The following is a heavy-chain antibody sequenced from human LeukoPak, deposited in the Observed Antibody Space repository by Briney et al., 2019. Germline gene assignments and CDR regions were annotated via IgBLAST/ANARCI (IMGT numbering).Heavy chain of an antibody. D-gene: IGHD3-10*01. J-gene: IGHJ5*02. CDR2: IYYSGST. Sequence: SETLSLTCAVYGGSFSGYYWSWIRQPPGKGLEWIGYIYYSGSTNYNPSLKSRVTISVDTSKNQFSLKLSSVTAADTAVYYCARHPGSGSGSTPQYNWFDPWGQGTLVTVSS. CDR1: GGSFSGYY. V-gene: IGHV4-59*08. CDR3: ARHPGSGSGSTPQYNWFDP.